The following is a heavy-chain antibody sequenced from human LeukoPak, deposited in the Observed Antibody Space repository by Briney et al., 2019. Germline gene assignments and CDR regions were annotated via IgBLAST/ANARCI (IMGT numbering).Heavy chain of an antibody. CDR1: GGSIISHY. J-gene: IGHJ6*03. V-gene: IGHV4-59*11. D-gene: IGHD1-26*01. Sequence: TSETLSLTCPVAGGSIISHYWSWIRQPPGKGLECIGYIYYSGSTNYNPSLKSRVPLPVDTSKNQFSLKLSSVTAADTAVYYCARRYYDSASYYYYYMDVWGKGTTVTVSS. CDR3: ARRYYDSASYYYYYMDV. CDR2: IYYSGST.